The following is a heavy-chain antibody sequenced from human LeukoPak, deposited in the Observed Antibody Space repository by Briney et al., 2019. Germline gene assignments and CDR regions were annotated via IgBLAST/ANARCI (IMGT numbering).Heavy chain of an antibody. CDR2: ISGSGGST. CDR1: GFTFSSYA. Sequence: PGGSLRLSCAASGFTFSSYAMSWVRQAPGKGLEWVSAISGSGGSTYYADSVKGRFTISSDNSKNTLYLQMNSLRAEDTAVYYCAKCRRNILRYFDYWGQGTLVTVSS. D-gene: IGHD2/OR15-2a*01. CDR3: AKCRRNILRYFDY. J-gene: IGHJ4*02. V-gene: IGHV3-23*01.